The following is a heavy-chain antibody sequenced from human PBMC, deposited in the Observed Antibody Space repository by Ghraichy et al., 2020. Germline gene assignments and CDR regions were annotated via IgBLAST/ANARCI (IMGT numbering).Heavy chain of an antibody. J-gene: IGHJ6*02. V-gene: IGHV3-23*01. CDR3: AREITGTTGLSMDV. D-gene: IGHD1-7*01. Sequence: ESLNISCAASGFTFSSYGMSWVRQAPGRGLEWVSGISIGGGGTYYADSVKGRFTISRDNSKNTLYLQMNSLRGDDTAVYYCAREITGTTGLSMDVWGQGATVTVSS. CDR1: GFTFSSYG. CDR2: ISIGGGGT.